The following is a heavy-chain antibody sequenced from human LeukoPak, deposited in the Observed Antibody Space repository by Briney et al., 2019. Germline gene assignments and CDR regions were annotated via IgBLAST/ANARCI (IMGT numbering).Heavy chain of an antibody. CDR1: GFTFSGFS. CDR3: AKIGTENFYDL. Sequence: GGSLRLSCVASGFTFSGFSMPWVRQAPGKGLEYVSAINGHGDFTYYADSVKGRFTISRDNSKNTLYLQMGSLRGEDMALYFCAKIGTENFYDLWGQGTLVTVSS. J-gene: IGHJ5*02. D-gene: IGHD2/OR15-2a*01. V-gene: IGHV3-64*02. CDR2: INGHGDFT.